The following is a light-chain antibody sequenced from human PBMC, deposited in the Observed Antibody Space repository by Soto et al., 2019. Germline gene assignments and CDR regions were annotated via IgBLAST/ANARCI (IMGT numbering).Light chain of an antibody. CDR2: GAI. CDR1: QSVSKY. V-gene: IGKV1-39*01. Sequence: DIQMTQSPSSLSASGGDRVTITCRASQSVSKYLNWYQQNPGKAPKLLIYGAISLHSGVPSRFSGSGSGTYFTLTISNLQPEDFASYYCQQSYSTPGTFGQGTKVEIK. J-gene: IGKJ1*01. CDR3: QQSYSTPGT.